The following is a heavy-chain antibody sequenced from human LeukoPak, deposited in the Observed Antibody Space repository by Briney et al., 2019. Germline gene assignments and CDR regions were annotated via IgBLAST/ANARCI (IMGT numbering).Heavy chain of an antibody. CDR2: IYYSGST. Sequence: SETLSLTCTVSGSSISSGDYYWSWIRQPPGKGLEWIGYIYYSGSTYYNPSLKSRVTISVDTSKNQFSLKLSSVTAADTAVYYCARGSAAMANDYWGQGTLVTVSS. D-gene: IGHD5-18*01. CDR3: ARGSAAMANDY. J-gene: IGHJ4*02. CDR1: GSSISSGDYY. V-gene: IGHV4-30-4*08.